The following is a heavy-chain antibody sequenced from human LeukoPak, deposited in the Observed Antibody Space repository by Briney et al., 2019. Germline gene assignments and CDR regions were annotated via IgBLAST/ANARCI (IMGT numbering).Heavy chain of an antibody. CDR3: ARGGDYGGTVFDY. J-gene: IGHJ4*02. Sequence: ASVKVSCKASGYTFTDYYMHWVRQAPGQGLEWMGWINPNSGGTNYAQKFQGRVTMTRDTSISTAYMELSRLRSDDTAVYYCARGGDYGGTVFDYWGQGTLVTVSS. V-gene: IGHV1-2*02. D-gene: IGHD4-23*01. CDR2: INPNSGGT. CDR1: GYTFTDYY.